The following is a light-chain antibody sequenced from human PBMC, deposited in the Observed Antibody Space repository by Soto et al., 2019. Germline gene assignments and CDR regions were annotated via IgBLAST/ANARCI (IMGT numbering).Light chain of an antibody. Sequence: QSVLTQPPSASGTPGQRITISCSGSGPNIGSNSVTWYQQLPRTAPRLLMYTNNQRPSGVPDRFSGSRSGTSASLAISGLQSGDEADYYCSSYIRITTLDYVFGPGTKLTVL. J-gene: IGLJ1*01. CDR1: GPNIGSNS. CDR3: SSYIRITTLDYV. CDR2: TNN. V-gene: IGLV1-44*01.